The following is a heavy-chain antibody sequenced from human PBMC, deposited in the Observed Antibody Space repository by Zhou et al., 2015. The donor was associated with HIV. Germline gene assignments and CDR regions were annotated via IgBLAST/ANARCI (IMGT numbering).Heavy chain of an antibody. CDR2: IIPVLPTP. J-gene: IGHJ6*02. D-gene: IGHD6-19*01. V-gene: IGHV1-69*01. Sequence: QVQLVQSGPEVKKPGSSVKVSCKASRGTFSTYGVSWVRQAPGQGLEWMGGIIPVLPTPSYSQKFQGRVTISADGSPSTVYMELSSLRFEDTAVYYCARASVAVTVTSSYYAMDVWGQGTTVIVSS. CDR3: ARASVAVTVTSSYYAMDV. CDR1: RGTFSTYG.